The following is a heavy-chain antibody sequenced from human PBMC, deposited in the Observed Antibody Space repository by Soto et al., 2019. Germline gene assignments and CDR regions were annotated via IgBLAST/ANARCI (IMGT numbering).Heavy chain of an antibody. D-gene: IGHD3-3*01. CDR3: SIEYLEDFWSGYYNYYYYYMDV. Sequence: PSETLSLTCSFSGDSVTSNYLTWIRQSPEKGLEWIGYMHYTGFSHYNPSLKSRLTISVDTSKNQFTLTLTSVTAADTAVYYCSIEYLEDFWSGYYNYYYYYMDVWGKGTTVTVSS. J-gene: IGHJ6*03. CDR1: GDSVTSNY. V-gene: IGHV4-59*02. CDR2: MHYTGFS.